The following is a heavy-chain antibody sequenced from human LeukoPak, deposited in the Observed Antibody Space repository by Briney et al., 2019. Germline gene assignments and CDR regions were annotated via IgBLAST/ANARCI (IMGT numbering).Heavy chain of an antibody. Sequence: MTSQTLSLTCTVSVYSISSGYYWGWIRQPPGKGLEWIGSIHHSGITYYNPSLKSRVTISVDTSKNQFSLRVDSVTAADTAVYYCARDLYDDNRCFDFWGQGILVTVSS. V-gene: IGHV4-38-2*02. CDR2: IHHSGIT. CDR3: ARDLYDDNRCFDF. D-gene: IGHD1-14*01. CDR1: VYSISSGYY. J-gene: IGHJ4*02.